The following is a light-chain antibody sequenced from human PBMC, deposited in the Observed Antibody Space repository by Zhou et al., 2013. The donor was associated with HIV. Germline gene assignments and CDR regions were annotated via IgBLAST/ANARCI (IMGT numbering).Light chain of an antibody. Sequence: DIQMTQSPSTLSASLGDRVNITCRASQSVGSWLAWFQQTPGKAPRLLIQRASTLESGVPSRFSGSGSGTEFTLTITSLQPDDFATYYCQQLNSYPFTFGPGTKVDVK. CDR2: RAS. V-gene: IGKV1-5*03. J-gene: IGKJ3*01. CDR1: QSVGSW. CDR3: QQLNSYPFT.